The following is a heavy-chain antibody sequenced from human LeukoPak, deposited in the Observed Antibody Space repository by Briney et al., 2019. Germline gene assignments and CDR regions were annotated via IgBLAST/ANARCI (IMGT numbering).Heavy chain of an antibody. CDR3: ARDGIGMATIDY. J-gene: IGHJ4*02. CDR1: GGSVSSGSYY. D-gene: IGHD5-24*01. Sequence: SETLSLTCTVSGGSVSSGSYYWSWIRLPPGKGLEWIGYIYYSGSTNYNPSLKSRVTISVDTSKNQFSLKLSSVTAADTAVYYCARDGIGMATIDYWGQGTLVTVSS. V-gene: IGHV4-61*01. CDR2: IYYSGST.